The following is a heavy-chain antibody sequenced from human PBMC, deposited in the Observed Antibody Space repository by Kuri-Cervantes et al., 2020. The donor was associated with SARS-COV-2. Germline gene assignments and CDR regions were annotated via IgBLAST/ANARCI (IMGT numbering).Heavy chain of an antibody. V-gene: IGHV3-74*01. J-gene: IGHJ4*02. CDR1: GFTFSSYW. CDR3: ASGPGILWFGDDY. D-gene: IGHD3-10*01. CDR2: INSDGSST. Sequence: GESLKISCAASGFTFSSYWMHWVRQAPGKGLVWVSRINSDGSSTSYADSVKGRFTISRDNAKNTLYLQMNSLRAEDTAVYYCASGPGILWFGDDYWGQGTLVTVSS.